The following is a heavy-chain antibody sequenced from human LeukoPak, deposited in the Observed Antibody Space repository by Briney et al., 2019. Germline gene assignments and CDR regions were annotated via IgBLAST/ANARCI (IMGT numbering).Heavy chain of an antibody. J-gene: IGHJ4*02. D-gene: IGHD3-3*01. CDR1: GFTFSSYA. Sequence: PGGPLRLSCAASGFTFSSYAMHWVRQAPGKGLEWVAVISYDGSNKYYADSVKGRFTISRDNSKNTLYLQMNSLRAEDTAVYYCARDALIHYYDFWSGYSNFDYWGQGTLVTVSS. CDR3: ARDALIHYYDFWSGYSNFDY. V-gene: IGHV3-30*04. CDR2: ISYDGSNK.